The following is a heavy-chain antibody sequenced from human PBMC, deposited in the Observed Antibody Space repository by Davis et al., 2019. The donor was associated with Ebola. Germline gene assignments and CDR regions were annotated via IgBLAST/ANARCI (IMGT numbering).Heavy chain of an antibody. Sequence: SLKISCVVSGFTFDEGPRKWVRQSTGKVLEWVADFSEGGLTIYYSDSVKGRFTISRDDAKKSLHLEMNSLRAEDTAVYYCARGLYGMDVGGQGTTVTVPS. D-gene: IGHD3-22*01. V-gene: IGHV3-48*03. J-gene: IGHJ6*02. CDR3: ARGLYGMDV. CDR1: GFTFDEGP. CDR2: FSEGGLTI.